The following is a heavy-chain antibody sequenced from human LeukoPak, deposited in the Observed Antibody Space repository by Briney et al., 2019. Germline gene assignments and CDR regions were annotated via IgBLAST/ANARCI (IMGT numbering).Heavy chain of an antibody. CDR1: GFTFNSYA. V-gene: IGHV3-74*01. D-gene: IGHD1-26*01. Sequence: GGSLRLSCAASGFTFNSYAFNWVRQAPGKGLEWVSRINSDGSSTSYADSVKGRFTISRDNAKNTLYLQMNSLRAEDTAVYYCATPRGSGSYLAFDYWGQGTLVTVSS. J-gene: IGHJ4*02. CDR3: ATPRGSGSYLAFDY. CDR2: INSDGSST.